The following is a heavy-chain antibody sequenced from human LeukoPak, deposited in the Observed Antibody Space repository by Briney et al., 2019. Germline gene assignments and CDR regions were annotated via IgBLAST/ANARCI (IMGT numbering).Heavy chain of an antibody. CDR3: ARDRENDPYAFDI. CDR1: GGSFSGYY. V-gene: IGHV4-34*01. J-gene: IGHJ3*02. D-gene: IGHD3-16*01. CDR2: INHSGST. Sequence: PSETLSLTCAVYGGSFSGYYWSWIRQPPGKGLEWIGEINHSGSTYYNPSLKSRVTISVDRSKNQFSLKLSSVTAADTAVYYCARDRENDPYAFDIWGQGTMVTVSS.